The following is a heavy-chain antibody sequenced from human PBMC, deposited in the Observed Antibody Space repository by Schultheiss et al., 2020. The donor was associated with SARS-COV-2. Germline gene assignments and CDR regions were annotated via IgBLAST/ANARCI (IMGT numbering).Heavy chain of an antibody. CDR1: GFTVSASY. Sequence: GESLKISCAVSGFTVSASYMSWVRQAPGKGLEWVSVFHPDDTTHYADSVKGRFSISRDNSKNTLYLQMNSLRDEDTAVYYCSIGYGSAWFYSWGQGTLVTVSS. J-gene: IGHJ5*01. CDR3: SIGYGSAWFYS. D-gene: IGHD6-19*01. V-gene: IGHV3-53*01. CDR2: FHPDDTT.